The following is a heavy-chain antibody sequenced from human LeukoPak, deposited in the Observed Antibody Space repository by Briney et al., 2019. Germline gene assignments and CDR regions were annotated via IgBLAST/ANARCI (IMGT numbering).Heavy chain of an antibody. J-gene: IGHJ4*02. D-gene: IGHD2-21*02. CDR3: AKDIVVVTRPYYFDY. Sequence: GGSLRLSCAASGFTFSSYAMSWVRQAPWKGLERVSGISGSGGNTYYADSVKGRFTISRDNSRNTVYLQMNSLRAEDTAVYYCAKDIVVVTRPYYFDYWGQGTLVTVSS. V-gene: IGHV3-23*01. CDR1: GFTFSSYA. CDR2: ISGSGGNT.